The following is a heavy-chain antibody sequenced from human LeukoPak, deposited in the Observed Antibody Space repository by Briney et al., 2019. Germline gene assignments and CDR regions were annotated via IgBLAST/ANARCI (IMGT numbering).Heavy chain of an antibody. Sequence: EASVKVSCKASGYTFTSYGISWVRHAPGQGLEWMGWISAYNGNTNYAQKLQGRVTMTTDTSTSTAYMELRSLRSDDTAVYYCARNVLRFLEWSYYFDYWGQGTLVTVSS. CDR3: ARNVLRFLEWSYYFDY. CDR2: ISAYNGNT. D-gene: IGHD3-3*01. V-gene: IGHV1-18*01. CDR1: GYTFTSYG. J-gene: IGHJ4*02.